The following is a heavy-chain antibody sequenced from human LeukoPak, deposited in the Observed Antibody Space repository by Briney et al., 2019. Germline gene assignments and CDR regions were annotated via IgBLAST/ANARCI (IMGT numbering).Heavy chain of an antibody. CDR1: GFTFSSYA. D-gene: IGHD5-18*01. V-gene: IGHV3-23*01. Sequence: GGSLGLSCAASGFTFSSYAMSWVRQAPGKGLEWVSAISGSGGSTYYADSVKGRFTISRDNSKNTLYLQMNSLRAEDTAVYYCAKDRIQLLFCYFDYWGQGTLVTVSS. CDR2: ISGSGGST. J-gene: IGHJ4*02. CDR3: AKDRIQLLFCYFDY.